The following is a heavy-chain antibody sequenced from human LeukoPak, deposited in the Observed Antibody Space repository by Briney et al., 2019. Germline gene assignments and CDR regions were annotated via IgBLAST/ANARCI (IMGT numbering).Heavy chain of an antibody. CDR3: ARGEAYYYDILTGYYSSLWHSIHYNWFDP. J-gene: IGHJ5*02. V-gene: IGHV4-59*01. CDR1: GGSISSYY. D-gene: IGHD3-9*01. Sequence: SETLSLTCTVSGGSISSYYWSWIRQPPGKGLEWIGYIYYSGSTNYNPSLKSRVTISVDTSKNQFSLKLSSVTAADTAVYYCARGEAYYYDILTGYYSSLWHSIHYNWFDPWGQGTLVTVSS. CDR2: IYYSGST.